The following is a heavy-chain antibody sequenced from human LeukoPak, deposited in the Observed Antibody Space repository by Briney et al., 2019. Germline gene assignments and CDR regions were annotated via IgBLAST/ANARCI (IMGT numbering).Heavy chain of an antibody. J-gene: IGHJ6*03. CDR3: ARDIDSSGYYSDYYYYMDV. Sequence: SETLSLTCTVSGGSIGSSSYYWGWIRQPPGKGLEWIGSIYYSGSTYYNPSLKSRVTMSVDTSKNQFSLKLSSVTAADTAVYYCARDIDSSGYYSDYYYYMDVWGKGTTVTVSS. D-gene: IGHD3-22*01. CDR2: IYYSGST. V-gene: IGHV4-39*07. CDR1: GGSIGSSSYY.